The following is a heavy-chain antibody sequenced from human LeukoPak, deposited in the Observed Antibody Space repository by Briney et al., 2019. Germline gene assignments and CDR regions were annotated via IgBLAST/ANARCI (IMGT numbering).Heavy chain of an antibody. V-gene: IGHV3-13*01. CDR1: GFTLSNFA. CDR3: ARKMTPHGKFDY. J-gene: IGHJ4*02. CDR2: IGTAGDT. D-gene: IGHD1-26*01. Sequence: GGSLRLSCAASGFTLSNFAMHWVRQATGKGLEWVSAIGTAGDTFYPGSVKGRFTISRENAKNSLYLQMNNLRAEDTAVYYCARKMTPHGKFDYWGQGTLVTVSS.